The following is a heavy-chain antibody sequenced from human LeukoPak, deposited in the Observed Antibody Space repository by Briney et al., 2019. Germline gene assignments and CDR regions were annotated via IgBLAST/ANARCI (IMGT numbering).Heavy chain of an antibody. CDR1: GYTFTSYY. Sequence: ASVKVSRKASGYTFTSYYMHWVRQAPGQGLEWMGIINPSGGSTSYAQKFQGRVTMTRDTSTSTVYMELSSLRSEDTAVYYCARVRYSGYDWELLQTAKVYYFDYWGQGTLVTVSS. CDR3: ARVRYSGYDWELLQTAKVYYFDY. D-gene: IGHD5-12*01. CDR2: INPSGGST. J-gene: IGHJ4*02. V-gene: IGHV1-46*01.